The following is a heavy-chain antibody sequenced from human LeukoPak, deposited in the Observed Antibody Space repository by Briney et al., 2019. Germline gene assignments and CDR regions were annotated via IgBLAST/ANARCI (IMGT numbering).Heavy chain of an antibody. J-gene: IGHJ6*03. CDR2: INTDNGNT. Sequence: ASVKVSCKAADYIFTTYVVNWVRQAPGQGLGWMGWINTDNGNTNYAQKFQGRVTMTTDTSTSIVYMELRSLRSDDTAVYYCARVAGYSSYYYMDVWGKGTTVTVSS. CDR3: ARVAGYSSYYYMDV. D-gene: IGHD2-21*01. CDR1: DYIFTTYV. V-gene: IGHV1-18*01.